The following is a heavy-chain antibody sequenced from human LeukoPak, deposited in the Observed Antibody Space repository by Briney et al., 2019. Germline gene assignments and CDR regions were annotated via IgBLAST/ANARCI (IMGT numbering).Heavy chain of an antibody. Sequence: GASVRVSCKASGFTFATSAVQWVRQARGQRLEWIGWIVVASGHTNYAQRIHERITITRDMSTSTAYMELSGLRSEDTAVYYCATVPNWNYGYWFDPWGQGTLVTVSS. V-gene: IGHV1-58*01. CDR2: IVVASGHT. CDR3: ATVPNWNYGYWFDP. D-gene: IGHD1-7*01. CDR1: GFTFATSA. J-gene: IGHJ5*02.